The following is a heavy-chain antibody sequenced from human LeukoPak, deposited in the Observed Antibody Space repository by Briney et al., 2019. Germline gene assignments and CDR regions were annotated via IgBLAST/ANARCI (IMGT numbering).Heavy chain of an antibody. D-gene: IGHD3-3*01. CDR2: ISGSGGST. Sequence: GGSLRLSCAASGFTFSSYAMSWVRQAPGKGLEWVSAISGSGGSTYYADSVKGRFTISRDNSKNTLYLQMNSLRAEDTAVYYYAKDLGDLRFLEWLPGNDYWGQGTLVTVSS. CDR3: AKDLGDLRFLEWLPGNDY. V-gene: IGHV3-23*01. CDR1: GFTFSSYA. J-gene: IGHJ4*02.